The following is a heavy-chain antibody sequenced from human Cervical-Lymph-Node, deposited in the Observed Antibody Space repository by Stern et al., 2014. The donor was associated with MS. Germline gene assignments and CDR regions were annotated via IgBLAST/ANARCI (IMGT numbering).Heavy chain of an antibody. CDR3: ATPPVETTSFDY. V-gene: IGHV1-69*09. CDR1: GGTFSGYA. CDR2: NIPIIGIT. D-gene: IGHD1-7*01. Sequence: QLVQSGAEVKKPGSSVKVSCKASGGTFSGYAFSWVRQAPGQGLEWMGRNIPIIGITTYAQRFQGRVTITAEKSTTTAYMELSGLGFDDTAVYYCATPPVETTSFDYWGQGTLVTVSS. J-gene: IGHJ4*02.